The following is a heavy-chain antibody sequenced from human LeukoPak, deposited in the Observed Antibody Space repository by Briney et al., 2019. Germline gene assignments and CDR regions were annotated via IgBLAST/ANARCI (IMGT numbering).Heavy chain of an antibody. J-gene: IGHJ5*01. CDR2: ISGGRTNT. CDR3: AKAVPVLWGYTFDS. D-gene: IGHD5-24*01. CDR1: GFTFNIHA. V-gene: IGHV3-23*01. Sequence: TGGSLRLSCAASGFTFNIHAMSWVRQAPGKGLEWVSSISGGRTNTYYTDSVKGRFTVSRDNSKNTVYLQMNSLRVEDTALYYCAKAVPVLWGYTFDSWGQGTLVTVSS.